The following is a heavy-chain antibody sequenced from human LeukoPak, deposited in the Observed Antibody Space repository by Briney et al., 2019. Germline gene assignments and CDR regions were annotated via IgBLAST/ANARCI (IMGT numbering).Heavy chain of an antibody. J-gene: IGHJ4*02. Sequence: PGGSLRLSCAASGFTFSSYCMSWVRQAPGKGLEWVANIKQDGSEKYYVDSVKGRFTISRDNAKNSLYLQMNSLRAEDTAVYFCATSSDYWGQGTLVTVSS. CDR3: ATSSDY. CDR2: IKQDGSEK. CDR1: GFTFSSYC. D-gene: IGHD2-2*01. V-gene: IGHV3-7*01.